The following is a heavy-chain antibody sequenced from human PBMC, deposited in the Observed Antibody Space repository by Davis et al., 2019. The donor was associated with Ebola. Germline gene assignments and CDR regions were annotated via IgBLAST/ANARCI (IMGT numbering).Heavy chain of an antibody. CDR3: ASPYCSSTSCYSYYYGMDV. CDR1: GYTFTSYG. D-gene: IGHD2-2*01. V-gene: IGHV1-18*01. CDR2: ISAYNGNT. J-gene: IGHJ6*02. Sequence: ASVQVSCKASGYTFTSYGISWVRQAPGQGLEWMGWISAYNGNTNYAQKLQGRVTMTTDTSTSTAYMELRSLRSDDTAVYYCASPYCSSTSCYSYYYGMDVWGQGTTVTVSS.